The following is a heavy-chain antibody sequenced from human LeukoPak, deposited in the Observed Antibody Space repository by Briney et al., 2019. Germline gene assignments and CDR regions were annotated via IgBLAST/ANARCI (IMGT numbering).Heavy chain of an antibody. V-gene: IGHV1-18*01. CDR3: ARGFLGIFGVVAIDY. D-gene: IGHD3-3*01. Sequence: ASVKVSCKASGYTFTSYGISWARQAPGQGLEWMGWISAYNGNTNYAQKPQGRVTMTTDTSTSTAYMELRSLRSDDTAVYYCARGFLGIFGVVAIDYWGQGTLVTVSS. CDR1: GYTFTSYG. J-gene: IGHJ4*02. CDR2: ISAYNGNT.